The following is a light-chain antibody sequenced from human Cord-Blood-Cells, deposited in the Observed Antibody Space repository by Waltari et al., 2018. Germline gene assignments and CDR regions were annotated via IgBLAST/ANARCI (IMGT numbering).Light chain of an antibody. CDR1: NSDVGSYNL. J-gene: IGLJ2*01. CDR2: EGS. V-gene: IGLV2-23*01. Sequence: QSALTQPASVSGSPGQSITISCTGTNSDVGSYNLVSWYQQHPGKAPKLMIYEGSKRPSGVSNRVSGSKSGNTASLTISGLQAEDEADYYCCSYAGSVVFGGGTKLTVL. CDR3: CSYAGSVV.